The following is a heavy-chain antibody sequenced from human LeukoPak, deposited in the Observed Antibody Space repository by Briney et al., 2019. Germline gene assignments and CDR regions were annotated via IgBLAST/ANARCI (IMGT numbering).Heavy chain of an antibody. CDR2: MSSSGITI. CDR1: GFIFSDYY. CDR3: ARGLTGPTVRYYYNYYMDV. J-gene: IGHJ6*03. V-gene: IGHV3-11*01. Sequence: GGYLRLSCAASGFIFSDYYMSWIRQAPGKGLEWASYMSSSGITIYYADSVKGRFTISRDNAKNSLYLQMNSLRAEDTAVYYCARGLTGPTVRYYYNYYMDVWGKGITVTISS. D-gene: IGHD1-1*01.